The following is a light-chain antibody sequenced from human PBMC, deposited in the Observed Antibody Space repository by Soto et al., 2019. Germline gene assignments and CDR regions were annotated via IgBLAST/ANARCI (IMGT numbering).Light chain of an antibody. J-gene: IGKJ4*01. Sequence: DIQITQSPSTLPASVGDRVTITCRSSQSISTWLAWYQQKPGKAPKFLIYDASSLESGVPSRFSGSGSGTEFTLIIRSLQPDDFATYYCQQYHSNPLTFGGSTKV. CDR3: QQYHSNPLT. CDR2: DAS. CDR1: QSISTW. V-gene: IGKV1-5*01.